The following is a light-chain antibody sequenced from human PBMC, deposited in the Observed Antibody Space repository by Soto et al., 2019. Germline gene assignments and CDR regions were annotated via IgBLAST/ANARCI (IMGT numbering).Light chain of an antibody. CDR2: DAS. J-gene: IGKJ5*01. V-gene: IGKV1-33*01. Sequence: DIQMTQSPSSLFASVGDRVTITCQATQAINSCLNWYQQKPGKAPNLLIYDASTLERGVPSRFSGSGSGTHFTFTISSLQPEDIVTYYCQQYDIHPITFGRGTQLEIK. CDR3: QQYDIHPIT. CDR1: QAINSC.